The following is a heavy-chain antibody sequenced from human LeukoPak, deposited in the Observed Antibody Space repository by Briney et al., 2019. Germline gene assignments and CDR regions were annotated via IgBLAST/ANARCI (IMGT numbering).Heavy chain of an antibody. J-gene: IGHJ4*02. Sequence: SETLTLTCTASGGSISSYYWSWIRQPPGKGLEWIGYIYYIGNPNYNPSLKTRVTISIDTSKNQFSLNLRSVTAADTAVYYCAGGLQCLSFDSWGEGTLGSVSS. V-gene: IGHV4-59*01. D-gene: IGHD6-19*01. CDR2: IYYIGNP. CDR1: GGSISSYY. CDR3: AGGLQCLSFDS.